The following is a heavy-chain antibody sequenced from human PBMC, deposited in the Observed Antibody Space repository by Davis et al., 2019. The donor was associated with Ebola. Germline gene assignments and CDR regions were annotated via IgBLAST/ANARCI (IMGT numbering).Heavy chain of an antibody. CDR2: ISSSSSTI. Sequence: GESLKISCAASGFTFSSYSMNWVRQAPGKGLEWVSYISSSSSTIYYADSVKGRFTISRDNAKNSLYLQMNSLRAEDTAVYYCARGRKQWLGIPDFDYWGQGTLVTVSS. V-gene: IGHV3-48*04. D-gene: IGHD6-19*01. CDR3: ARGRKQWLGIPDFDY. CDR1: GFTFSSYS. J-gene: IGHJ4*02.